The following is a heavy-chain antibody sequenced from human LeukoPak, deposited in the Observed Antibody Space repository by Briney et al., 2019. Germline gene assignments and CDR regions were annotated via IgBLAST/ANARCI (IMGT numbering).Heavy chain of an antibody. Sequence: GASVKVPCKASGYTFTGAYLHWVRQAPGRGFEWMGWISPKSGGTKYAPNFQGRVTMTTDTSISTAYLEVSSLKSDDTAVYYCATKNGIAATGPSHIFDIWGQGTMVTVSS. CDR2: ISPKSGGT. V-gene: IGHV1-2*02. J-gene: IGHJ3*02. CDR3: ATKNGIAATGPSHIFDI. CDR1: GYTFTGAY. D-gene: IGHD6-13*01.